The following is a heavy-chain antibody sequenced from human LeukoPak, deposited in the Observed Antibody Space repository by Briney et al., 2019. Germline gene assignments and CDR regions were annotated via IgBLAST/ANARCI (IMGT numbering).Heavy chain of an antibody. J-gene: IGHJ4*02. D-gene: IGHD4-23*01. CDR2: IGRSGADI. Sequence: GGSLRLSCAASGFTFSSYAMAWVRQAPEQGLEWVSVIGRSGADIQYADSVKGRITISRDNSKNMLYLQMSSLRAEDTAVYYCAKYAAPTTVVARYFDYWGQGTLVTVSS. CDR3: AKYAAPTTVVARYFDY. CDR1: GFTFSSYA. V-gene: IGHV3-23*01.